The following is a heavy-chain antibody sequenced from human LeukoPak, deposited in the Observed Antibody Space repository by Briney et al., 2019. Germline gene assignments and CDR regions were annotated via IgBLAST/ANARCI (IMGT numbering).Heavy chain of an antibody. D-gene: IGHD5-18*01. CDR2: INPNSGGT. J-gene: IGHJ4*02. CDR3: ARPVRGYSYGLAGDY. V-gene: IGHV1-2*02. Sequence: GASVKVSCKASGYSFTDYYIHWVRQAPGQGLEWVGWINPNSGGTNYARKFEGRFTMTRDTSIRTAYMELSGLRSDDTAFYFCARPVRGYSYGLAGDYWGQGTLITVSS. CDR1: GYSFTDYY.